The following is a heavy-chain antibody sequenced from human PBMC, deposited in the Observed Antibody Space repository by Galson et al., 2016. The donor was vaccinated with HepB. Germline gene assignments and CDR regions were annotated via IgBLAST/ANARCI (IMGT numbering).Heavy chain of an antibody. Sequence: SLRLSCAASGFTFSSYAMHWVRQAPGKGLEWVAIISYGGTDIYYADSVKGRFTISRDNSNNTLYLPMNSLRAEDTAVYYCAKAQWEIRHAMDVWGQGTTVSVSS. V-gene: IGHV3-30*04. D-gene: IGHD1-26*01. J-gene: IGHJ6*02. CDR1: GFTFSSYA. CDR2: ISYGGTDI. CDR3: AKAQWEIRHAMDV.